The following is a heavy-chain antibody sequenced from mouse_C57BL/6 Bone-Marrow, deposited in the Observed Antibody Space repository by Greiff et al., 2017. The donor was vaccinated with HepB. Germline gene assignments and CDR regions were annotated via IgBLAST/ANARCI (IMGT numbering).Heavy chain of an antibody. CDR3: TTPPIYYDYPYAMDY. CDR1: GFNIKDYY. D-gene: IGHD2-4*01. Sequence: EVQLQQSGAELVRPGASVKLSCTASGFNIKDYYMHWVKQRPEQGLEWIGRIDPEDGDTEYAPKFQGTATMTADTSSNTAYLQLSSLTSEDTAVYYCTTPPIYYDYPYAMDYWGQGTSVTVSS. CDR2: IDPEDGDT. J-gene: IGHJ4*01. V-gene: IGHV14-1*01.